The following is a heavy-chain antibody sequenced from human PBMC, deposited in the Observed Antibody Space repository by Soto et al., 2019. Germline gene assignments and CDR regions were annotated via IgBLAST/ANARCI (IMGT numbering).Heavy chain of an antibody. V-gene: IGHV3-33*08. J-gene: IGHJ4*01. Sequence: GGSLRLSCEASGFTFSSSAMAWVRQAPGKGLEWVAVIWYDGSNKYYADSVKGRFTISRDNSKNTLYLQMNSLRAEDTAVYYCSRETNSSGSTINDAFDYWGHGTLVTVSS. CDR3: SRETNSSGSTINDAFDY. D-gene: IGHD6-19*01. CDR1: GFTFSSSA. CDR2: IWYDGSNK.